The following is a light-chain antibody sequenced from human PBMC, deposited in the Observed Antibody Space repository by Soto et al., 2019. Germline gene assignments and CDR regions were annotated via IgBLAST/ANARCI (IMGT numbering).Light chain of an antibody. CDR1: SSDVGGYNY. J-gene: IGLJ1*01. CDR2: EVS. Sequence: QSALTQPPSASGSPGQSVTISCTGTSSDVGGYNYVSWYQHHAGKAPKLIIYEVSKRPSDVPDRFSASKSGNTAALTVSGVQAEDEADYYCSLYAGSNNNVFGIGTKLTVL. CDR3: SLYAGSNNNV. V-gene: IGLV2-8*01.